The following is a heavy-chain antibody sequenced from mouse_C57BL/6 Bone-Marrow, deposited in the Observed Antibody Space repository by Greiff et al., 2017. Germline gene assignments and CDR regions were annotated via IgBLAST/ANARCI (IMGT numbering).Heavy chain of an antibody. Sequence: QVQLKESGPGLVAPSQSLSITCTVSGFSLTSYAISWVRQPPGKGLEWLGVIWTGGGTNYNSALKSRLSISKDNSKSQVFLKMNSMQTDDTARYDCARKSPVTTVVAHYAMDYWGQGTSVTVSS. CDR2: IWTGGGT. CDR3: ARKSPVTTVVAHYAMDY. V-gene: IGHV2-9-1*01. J-gene: IGHJ4*01. CDR1: GFSLTSYA. D-gene: IGHD1-1*01.